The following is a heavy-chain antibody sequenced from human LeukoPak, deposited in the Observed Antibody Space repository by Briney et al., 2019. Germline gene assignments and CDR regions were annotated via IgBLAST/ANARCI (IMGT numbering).Heavy chain of an antibody. CDR2: IRSDGSNE. CDR1: GFSFRNHG. D-gene: IGHD3-10*01. CDR3: AKDGEYAWSTENYYYYYMDV. J-gene: IGHJ6*03. V-gene: IGHV3-30*02. Sequence: PGGSLRLSCGASGFSFRNHGMHWVRQAPGKGLEWVAFIRSDGSNEYYADSVQGRFTMSRDNSKNTVYLQMNSLRAEDTAVYYCAKDGEYAWSTENYYYYYMDVWGKGTTVTISS.